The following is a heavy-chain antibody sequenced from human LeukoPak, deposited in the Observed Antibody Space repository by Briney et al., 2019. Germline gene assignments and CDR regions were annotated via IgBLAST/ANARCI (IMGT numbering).Heavy chain of an antibody. V-gene: IGHV4-34*01. J-gene: IGHJ4*02. D-gene: IGHD3-9*01. Sequence: SETLSLTCAVYGGSFSGYYWSWIRQPPGKWLEWIGEINHSGSTNYNPSLKSRVTISVDTSKNQFSLKLSSVTAADTAVYYCARGRKTGHLDYWGQGTLVTVSS. CDR3: ARGRKTGHLDY. CDR1: GGSFSGYY. CDR2: INHSGST.